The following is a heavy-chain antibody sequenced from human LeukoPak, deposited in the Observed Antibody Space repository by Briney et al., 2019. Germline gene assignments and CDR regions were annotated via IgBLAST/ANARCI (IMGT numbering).Heavy chain of an antibody. Sequence: PGGSLRLSCAASGFTLSDYYMSWIRQAPGKGLEWVSYISSSGSTIYYADSVKGRFTISRDNAKNSLYLQMNSLRAEDTAVYYCARVGDHCSSTSCYYYYGMDVWGQGTTVTVSS. D-gene: IGHD2-2*01. CDR3: ARVGDHCSSTSCYYYYGMDV. CDR1: GFTLSDYY. CDR2: ISSSGSTI. J-gene: IGHJ6*02. V-gene: IGHV3-11*01.